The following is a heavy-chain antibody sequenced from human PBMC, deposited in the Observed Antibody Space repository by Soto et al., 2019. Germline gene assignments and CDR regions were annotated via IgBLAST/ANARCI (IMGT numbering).Heavy chain of an antibody. CDR1: GGSISSGDYY. CDR3: ARYGSGECNRGSCYSPFDY. D-gene: IGHD2-15*01. V-gene: IGHV4-30-4*01. Sequence: SETLSLTCTVSGGSISSGDYYWSWIRQPPGKGLEWIGYIYYSGSTYYNPSLRSRVTISVDTSKNQFSLKLSSVTAADTAVYYCARYGSGECNRGSCYSPFDYWGQGTLVTV. J-gene: IGHJ4*02. CDR2: IYYSGST.